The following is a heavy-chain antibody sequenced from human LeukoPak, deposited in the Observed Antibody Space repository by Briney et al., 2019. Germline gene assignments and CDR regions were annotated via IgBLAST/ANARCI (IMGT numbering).Heavy chain of an antibody. CDR1: GDAISIYS. Sequence: ETLSLTCTVSGDAISIYSWSWIRQPPRKGLEWIGYVYYSGNTDYNPSLKSRVTISIDTSKNQFSLKLNSVTAADSAIYYCARNYWGSNYFDSWGQGTLVTVSS. CDR2: VYYSGNT. D-gene: IGHD7-27*01. CDR3: ARNYWGSNYFDS. V-gene: IGHV4-59*01. J-gene: IGHJ4*02.